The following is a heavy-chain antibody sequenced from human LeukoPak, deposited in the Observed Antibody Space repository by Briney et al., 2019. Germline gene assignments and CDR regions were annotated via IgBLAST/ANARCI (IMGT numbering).Heavy chain of an antibody. D-gene: IGHD3-22*01. Sequence: GGSLRLSCAASGFTFSSYGMHWVRQAPGKGLEWVAVISYDGSNKYYADSVKGRFTISRDSSKNTLYLQMNSLRAEDTAVYYCAKDLYDSPFDYWGQGTLVTVSS. CDR3: AKDLYDSPFDY. V-gene: IGHV3-30*18. J-gene: IGHJ4*02. CDR1: GFTFSSYG. CDR2: ISYDGSNK.